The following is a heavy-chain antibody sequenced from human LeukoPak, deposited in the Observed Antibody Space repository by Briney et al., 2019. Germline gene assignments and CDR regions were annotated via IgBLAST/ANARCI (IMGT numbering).Heavy chain of an antibody. CDR2: ISSSGSII. CDR3: AKDALLRLPYYYYMDV. CDR1: GFTFSDYY. Sequence: GGSLRLSCAASGFTFSDYYMNWIRQAPGKGLEWVSYISSSGSIIYYADSVKGRFTISRDNAKNSLYMQMNSLRAEDTAVYYCAKDALLRLPYYYYMDVWGKGTTATVSS. D-gene: IGHD3-22*01. V-gene: IGHV3-11*04. J-gene: IGHJ6*03.